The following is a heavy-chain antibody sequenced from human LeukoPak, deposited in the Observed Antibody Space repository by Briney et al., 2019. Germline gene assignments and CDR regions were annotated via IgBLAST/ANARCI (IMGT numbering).Heavy chain of an antibody. D-gene: IGHD1-26*01. CDR2: ISSSSSTI. Sequence: SGGSLRLSCAASGFTFSSYSMNWVRQAPGKGLEWVSYISSSSSTIYYADSVKGRFTISRDNAKNSLYMQMNSLRDEDTAVYYCARDKSSNVVGATDFDYWGQGTLVTVSS. V-gene: IGHV3-48*02. CDR3: ARDKSSNVVGATDFDY. CDR1: GFTFSSYS. J-gene: IGHJ4*02.